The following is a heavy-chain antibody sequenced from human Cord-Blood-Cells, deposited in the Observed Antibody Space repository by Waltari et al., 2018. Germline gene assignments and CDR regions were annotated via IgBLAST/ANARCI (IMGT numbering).Heavy chain of an antibody. CDR1: GFPFSSSG. CDR2: ISYDGSNK. D-gene: IGHD5-12*01. J-gene: IGHJ4*02. CDR3: AKAKSGYEIDY. V-gene: IGHV3-30*18. Sequence: QVQLVESGGGVVQPGRSLRLSCAASGFPFSSSGMHWVRQAPGKGLEWVAVISYDGSNKYYADSVKGRFTISRDNSKNTLYLQMNSLRAEDTAVYYCAKAKSGYEIDYWGQGTLVTVSS.